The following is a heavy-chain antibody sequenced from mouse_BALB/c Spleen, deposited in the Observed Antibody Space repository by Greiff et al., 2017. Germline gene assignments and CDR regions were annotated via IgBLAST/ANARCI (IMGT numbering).Heavy chain of an antibody. CDR3: ARSNDYFAY. D-gene: IGHD2-4*01. V-gene: IGHV1-7*01. CDR1: GYTFTSYW. J-gene: IGHJ3*01. CDR2: INPSTGYT. Sequence: QVHVKQSGAELAKPGASVKMSCKASGYTFTSYWMHWVKQRPGQGLEWIGYINPSTGYTEYNQKFKDKATLTADKSSSTAYMQLSSLTSEDSAVYYCARSNDYFAYWGQGTLVTVSA.